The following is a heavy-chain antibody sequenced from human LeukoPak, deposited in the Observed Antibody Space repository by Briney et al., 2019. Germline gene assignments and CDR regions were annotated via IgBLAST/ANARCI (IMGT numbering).Heavy chain of an antibody. Sequence: EGSLRLSCAASGFTFSSYAMSWVRQAPGKGLEGVSAISGSGGSTYYADSVKGRFTISRDNSKNTLYLQMNSLRAEDTAVYYCAKAPTGYYDFWSGYYPYWGQGTLVTVSP. CDR2: ISGSGGST. CDR1: GFTFSSYA. J-gene: IGHJ4*02. D-gene: IGHD3-3*01. CDR3: AKAPTGYYDFWSGYYPY. V-gene: IGHV3-23*01.